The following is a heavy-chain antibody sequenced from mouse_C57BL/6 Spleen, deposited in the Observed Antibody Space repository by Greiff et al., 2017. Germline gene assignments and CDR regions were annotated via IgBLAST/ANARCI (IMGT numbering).Heavy chain of an antibody. CDR1: GFTFSSYG. D-gene: IGHD2-2*01. CDR2: ISSGGSYT. CDR3: ARHGYGATDPSYAMDY. V-gene: IGHV5-6*01. Sequence: EVKLMESGGDLVKPGGSLKLSCAASGFTFSSYGMSWVRQTPDKRLEWVATISSGGSYTYYPDSVKGRFTISRDNAKNTLYLQMSSLKSEDTAMYYCARHGYGATDPSYAMDYWGQGTSVTVSS. J-gene: IGHJ4*01.